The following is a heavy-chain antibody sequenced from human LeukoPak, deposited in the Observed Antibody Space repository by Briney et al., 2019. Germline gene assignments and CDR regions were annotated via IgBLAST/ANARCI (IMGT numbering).Heavy chain of an antibody. Sequence: GEPRKISCQGSESSFTTYWIAWSRQMPGKGLEWTEIIYPGDSDTRYSPSFQGQVTISADTSISTAYLQWSSLKASDTAMYYCARHYGEEDYGDYQLVDYWGQGTLVTVSS. V-gene: IGHV5-51*01. CDR3: ARHYGEEDYGDYQLVDY. D-gene: IGHD4-17*01. J-gene: IGHJ4*02. CDR2: IYPGDSDT. CDR1: ESSFTTYW.